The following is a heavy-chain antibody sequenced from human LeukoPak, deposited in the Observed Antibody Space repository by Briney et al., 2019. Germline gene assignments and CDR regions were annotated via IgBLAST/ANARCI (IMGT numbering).Heavy chain of an antibody. CDR3: ARLYQQSKWNYYYYYMDV. J-gene: IGHJ6*03. CDR1: GASFSTNY. CDR2: VFDSGST. Sequence: SETLSLTCSVSGASFSTNYWSWIRQPPGRGLEWIGYVFDSGSTNYNPSLKSRVTISVDTSTKQFSLRLSSVTAADTAVYYCARLYQQSKWNYYYYYMDVWGKGTAVTVSS. V-gene: IGHV4-59*01. D-gene: IGHD1-1*01.